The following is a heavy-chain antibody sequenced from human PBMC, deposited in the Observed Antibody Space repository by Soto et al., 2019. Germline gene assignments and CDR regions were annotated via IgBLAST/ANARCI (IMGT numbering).Heavy chain of an antibody. Sequence: PSETLSLTCTVSGGSISSGGYYWSWIRQHPGKGLECIGYIYYSGSTYYNPSLKSRVTISVDTSKNQFSLKLSSVTAADTAVYYCARADVVADHINPVDYWGQGTTGTVPS. D-gene: IGHD2-15*01. CDR1: GGSISSGGYY. CDR2: IYYSGST. V-gene: IGHV4-31*03. J-gene: IGHJ4*02. CDR3: ARADVVADHINPVDY.